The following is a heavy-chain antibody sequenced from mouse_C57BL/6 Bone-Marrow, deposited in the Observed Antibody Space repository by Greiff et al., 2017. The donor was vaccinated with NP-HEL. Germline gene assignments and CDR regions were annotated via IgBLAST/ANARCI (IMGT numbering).Heavy chain of an antibody. V-gene: IGHV1-82*01. Sequence: QVQLQQSGPELVKPGASVKISCKASGYAFSSSWMNWVKQRPGKGLEWIGRIYPGDGDTNYNGKFKGKATLTADKSSSTAYMQLSSLTSENSAVYFCARIYYGYDGVWYFDVWGTGTTVTVSS. CDR2: IYPGDGDT. CDR1: GYAFSSSW. D-gene: IGHD2-2*01. J-gene: IGHJ1*03. CDR3: ARIYYGYDGVWYFDV.